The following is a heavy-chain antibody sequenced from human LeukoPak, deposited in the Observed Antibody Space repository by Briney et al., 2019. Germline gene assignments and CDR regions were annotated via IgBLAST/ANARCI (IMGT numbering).Heavy chain of an antibody. D-gene: IGHD4-17*01. J-gene: IGHJ4*02. CDR3: ARDRDYPRDQFDY. CDR2: IYSGGTT. CDR1: GFTVSNNY. V-gene: IGHV3-53*01. Sequence: GGSLRLSCAASGFTVSNNYMNRVRQAPGKGLEWVSLIYSGGTTYYADSVKGRFTISRDNSKNTLYLQMNSLRAEDTAVYFCARDRDYPRDQFDYWGQGTLVTVSS.